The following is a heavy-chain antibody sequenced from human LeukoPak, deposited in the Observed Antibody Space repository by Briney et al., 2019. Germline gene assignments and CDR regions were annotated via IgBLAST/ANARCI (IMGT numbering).Heavy chain of an antibody. Sequence: ASVKVSCKASGYTFNSYAMNWVRQAPGQGPEWMGWINTNTGNPTYAQGFTGRFVFSLDTSVSTAYLQISSLKAEDTAVYYCARLRYGDSYYYMDVWSKGTTVTVSS. CDR3: ARLRYGDSYYYMDV. CDR1: GYTFNSYA. D-gene: IGHD4-17*01. CDR2: INTNTGNP. J-gene: IGHJ6*03. V-gene: IGHV7-4-1*02.